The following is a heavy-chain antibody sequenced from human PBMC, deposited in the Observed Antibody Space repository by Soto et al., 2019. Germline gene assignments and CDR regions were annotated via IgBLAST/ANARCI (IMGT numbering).Heavy chain of an antibody. J-gene: IGHJ4*02. Sequence: QLVLQESGPGVVKPSETLSLTCSVSGDSITSSRYYWGWIRQTPQTGLEWIGSIYYSGSTFYNPSLKSRVTVSVDPSKNQFSLKLTSVSAADTSLYFCARQTASIVRQGDFDYWGQGTLVTVSS. D-gene: IGHD2-2*01. CDR3: ARQTASIVRQGDFDY. V-gene: IGHV4-39*01. CDR1: GDSITSSRYY. CDR2: IYYSGST.